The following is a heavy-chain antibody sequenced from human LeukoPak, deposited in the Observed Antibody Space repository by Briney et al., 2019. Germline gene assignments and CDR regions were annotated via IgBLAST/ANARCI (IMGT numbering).Heavy chain of an antibody. CDR3: ARGGHIVVVPAASAWFDP. D-gene: IGHD2-2*01. Sequence: KPSETLSLTCAVYGGSFSGYYWSWIRQPPGKGLEWIGEINHSGSTNYNPSLKSRVTISVDTSKNQFSLKLSSVTAADTAVYYCARGGHIVVVPAASAWFDPWGQGTLVTVSS. J-gene: IGHJ5*02. CDR1: GGSFSGYY. V-gene: IGHV4-34*01. CDR2: INHSGST.